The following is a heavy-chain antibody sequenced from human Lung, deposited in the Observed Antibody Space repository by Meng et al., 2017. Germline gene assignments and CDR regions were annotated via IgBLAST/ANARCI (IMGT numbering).Heavy chain of an antibody. J-gene: IGHJ4*02. Sequence: QVQLVESGGGVVQPGRSLRLSCAASGFTFSSYGMHWVRQAPGKGLEWVAVIWYDGSNKYYVDSVKGRFTISRDNSKNTLYLQMNSLRAEDTAVYYCARGRYSSSSAVVDYWGQGTLVTVSS. D-gene: IGHD6-13*01. V-gene: IGHV3-33*01. CDR1: GFTFSSYG. CDR3: ARGRYSSSSAVVDY. CDR2: IWYDGSNK.